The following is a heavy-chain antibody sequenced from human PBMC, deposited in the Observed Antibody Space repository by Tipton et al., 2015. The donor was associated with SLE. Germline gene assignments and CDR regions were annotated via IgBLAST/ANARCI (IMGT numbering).Heavy chain of an antibody. Sequence: TLSLTCTVSGGSISSGGYYWSWIRQHPGKGLEWIGYIYYSGSTYYNPSLKSRVTISVDTSKNQFSLKLSSVTAADTAVYYCARDGPGGGFDDWGQGTLVTVSS. V-gene: IGHV4-31*03. J-gene: IGHJ4*02. CDR2: IYYSGST. D-gene: IGHD1-14*01. CDR1: GGSISSGGYY. CDR3: ARDGPGGGFDD.